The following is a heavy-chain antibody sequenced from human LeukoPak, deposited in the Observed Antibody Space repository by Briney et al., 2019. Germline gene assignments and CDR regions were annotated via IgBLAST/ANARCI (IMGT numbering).Heavy chain of an antibody. Sequence: GGSLRLACAASGFAVSSNYMNWVRQAPGKGLEWVSVIYSSGTTYYADSVKGRFTISRDNSKNTLYLQMSSLRPEDTAVYYFAKDRDLASWGQGTLVTVSS. CDR2: IYSSGTT. CDR3: AKDRDLAS. V-gene: IGHV3-66*01. J-gene: IGHJ4*02. CDR1: GFAVSSNY.